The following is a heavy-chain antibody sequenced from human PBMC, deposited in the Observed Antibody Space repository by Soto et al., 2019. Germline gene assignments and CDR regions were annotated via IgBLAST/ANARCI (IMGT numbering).Heavy chain of an antibody. Sequence: EVQLLESGGGSVQPGGSLRLSCAASGFTFDTYAMSWVRQAPGKGLEWVSAISGSGSSSYYADSVKGRFTISRDNSRTTLYLQMNSLRADDTAFYYCAKGSSGFRPYYFDYWGQGSLVTVSS. D-gene: IGHD6-19*01. V-gene: IGHV3-23*01. J-gene: IGHJ4*02. CDR1: GFTFDTYA. CDR3: AKGSSGFRPYYFDY. CDR2: ISGSGSSS.